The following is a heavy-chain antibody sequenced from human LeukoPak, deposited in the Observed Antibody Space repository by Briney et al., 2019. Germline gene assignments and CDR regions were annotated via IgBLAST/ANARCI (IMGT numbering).Heavy chain of an antibody. CDR2: ISAYNGNT. V-gene: IGHV1-18*01. D-gene: IGHD3-10*01. Sequence: GASVKVSCKTSGGTFNSYAISWVRQAPGQGLEWMGWISAYNGNTNYAQSLQGRVTMTTDTSTSTVYMEMRSLTSDDTAVYYCARDLDQYNGRFGGFGHDFWGQGTLVTVSS. J-gene: IGHJ4*02. CDR3: ARDLDQYNGRFGGFGHDF. CDR1: GGTFNSYA.